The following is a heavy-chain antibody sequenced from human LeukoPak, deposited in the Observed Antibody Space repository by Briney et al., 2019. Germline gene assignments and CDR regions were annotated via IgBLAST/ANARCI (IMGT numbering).Heavy chain of an antibody. J-gene: IGHJ5*02. Sequence: SQTLSLTCTVSGGSISSGGYYWSWLRQHPGKGLEWIAYIYYSGSTYYNPSLKSRFTISVDTSKNQFSLKLSSVTAADTAVYYCAKGYSYGTGYNWFDPGGQGTLVTVS. CDR1: GGSISSGGYY. V-gene: IGHV4-31*03. CDR3: AKGYSYGTGYNWFDP. D-gene: IGHD5-18*01. CDR2: IYYSGST.